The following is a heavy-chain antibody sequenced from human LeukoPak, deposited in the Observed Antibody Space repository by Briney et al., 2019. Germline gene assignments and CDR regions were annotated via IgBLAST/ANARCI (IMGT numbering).Heavy chain of an antibody. CDR1: GYTFTSYY. CDR3: ARNRRGYSYGSFDY. J-gene: IGHJ4*02. D-gene: IGHD5-18*01. Sequence: ASVKVSCKASGYTFTSYYMHWVRQAPGQGLEWMGWMNPNSGNTGYAQKFQGRVTITRNTSISTAYMELSSLRSEDTAVYYCARNRRGYSYGSFDYWGQGTLVTVSS. CDR2: MNPNSGNT. V-gene: IGHV1-8*03.